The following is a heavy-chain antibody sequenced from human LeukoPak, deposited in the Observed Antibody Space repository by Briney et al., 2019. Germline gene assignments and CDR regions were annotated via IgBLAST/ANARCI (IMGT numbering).Heavy chain of an antibody. CDR1: GFTFSDCY. D-gene: IGHD2-8*01. Sequence: GGSLRLSCAASGFTFSDCYMSWIRQTPGKGLEWVSYISSSGTTMEYAKSVKGRFTISRDNAKDSLYLQMNSLEAEDMAVYYCAKGHTYGMIWGQGTLVSVSS. CDR2: ISSSGTTM. CDR3: AKGHTYGMI. J-gene: IGHJ4*02. V-gene: IGHV3-11*01.